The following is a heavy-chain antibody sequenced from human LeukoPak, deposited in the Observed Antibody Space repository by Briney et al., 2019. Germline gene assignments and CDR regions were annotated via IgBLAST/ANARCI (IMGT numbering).Heavy chain of an antibody. J-gene: IGHJ4*02. CDR2: ISGSGGST. CDR1: GFTFSSYA. Sequence: GGSLRLSCAASGFTFSSYAMGWVRQAPGKGLEWVSAISGSGGSTYYADSVKGRFTISRDNSKNTLYLQMNSLRAEDTAVYCGASPLGGAQNYFDYSGQGTPVTVSS. CDR3: ASPLGGAQNYFDY. V-gene: IGHV3-23*01. D-gene: IGHD3-16*01.